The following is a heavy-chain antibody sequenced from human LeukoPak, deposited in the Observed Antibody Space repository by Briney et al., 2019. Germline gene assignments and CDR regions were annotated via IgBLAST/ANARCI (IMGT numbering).Heavy chain of an antibody. CDR1: GFTFSSYG. D-gene: IGHD5-12*01. Sequence: PGRSLRLSCAASGFTFSSYGMHWVRQAPGKGLEWVAVISYDGSNKYYADSVKGRFTISRDNSKNTLYLQMNSLRAEDTAVYYCAKDGGLPYSWFDPWGQGTLVTVSS. V-gene: IGHV3-30*18. J-gene: IGHJ5*02. CDR3: AKDGGLPYSWFDP. CDR2: ISYDGSNK.